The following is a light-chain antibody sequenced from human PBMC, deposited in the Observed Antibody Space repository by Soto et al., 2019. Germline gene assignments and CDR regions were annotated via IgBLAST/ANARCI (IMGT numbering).Light chain of an antibody. Sequence: EIVLTQSPGTLSLSPGERATLSCRASQSVSSSYLAWYQQKPGQAPRLLIYGASSRANGIPARFSGSGSGTDFTLTISRLQPEDFAMYYCQQYDNSPGTFGQGTKVEIK. CDR3: QQYDNSPGT. CDR2: GAS. V-gene: IGKV3-20*01. CDR1: QSVSSSY. J-gene: IGKJ1*01.